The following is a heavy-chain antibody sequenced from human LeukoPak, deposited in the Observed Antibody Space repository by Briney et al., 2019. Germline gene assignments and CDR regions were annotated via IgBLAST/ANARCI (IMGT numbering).Heavy chain of an antibody. Sequence: PGGSLRLSCAASGFTFSSSSISWVRQAPGKGLEWVSAITDAVGSTHYADSVKGRFTISRDNAKNSLYLQMNSLRAEDTAVYYCARGAYYYEDWGQGTLVTVSS. CDR1: GFTFSSSS. CDR2: ITDAVGST. V-gene: IGHV3-23*01. CDR3: ARGAYYYED. D-gene: IGHD3-22*01. J-gene: IGHJ4*02.